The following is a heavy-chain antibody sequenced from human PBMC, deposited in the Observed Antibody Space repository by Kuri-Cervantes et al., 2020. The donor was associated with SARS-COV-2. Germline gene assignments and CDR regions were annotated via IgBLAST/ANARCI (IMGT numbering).Heavy chain of an antibody. D-gene: IGHD3-3*01. CDR2: IIPIFGTA. CDR1: GGTFSSYA. CDR3: ARDFWSGYTGKDAEYFQH. Sequence: SVKVSCKASGGTFSSYAISRVRQAPGQGLEWMGRIIPIFGTANYAQKFQGRVTITADESTSTAYMELSSLRSEDTAVYYCARDFWSGYTGKDAEYFQHWGQGTLVTVSS. V-gene: IGHV1-69*13. J-gene: IGHJ1*01.